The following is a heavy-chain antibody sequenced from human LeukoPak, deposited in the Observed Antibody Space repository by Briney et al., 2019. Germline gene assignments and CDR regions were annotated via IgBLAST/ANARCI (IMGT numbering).Heavy chain of an antibody. D-gene: IGHD2-2*01. Sequence: PSQTLSLTCTVSGGSISSGDYYWSWIRQPPGKGPEWIGYIYYSGSTYYNPSLKSRVTISVDTSKNQFSLKLSSVTAADTAVYYCARESRSYCSSTSCYQNYYYYGMDVWGQGTTVTVSS. V-gene: IGHV4-30-4*01. J-gene: IGHJ6*02. CDR3: ARESRSYCSSTSCYQNYYYYGMDV. CDR1: GGSISSGDYY. CDR2: IYYSGST.